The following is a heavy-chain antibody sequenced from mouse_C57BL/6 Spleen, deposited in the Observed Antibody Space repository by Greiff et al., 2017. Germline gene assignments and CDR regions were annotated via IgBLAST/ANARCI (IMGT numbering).Heavy chain of an antibody. CDR1: GFTFSSYA. CDR2: ISDGGSYT. J-gene: IGHJ3*01. D-gene: IGHD2-4*01. V-gene: IGHV5-4*01. CDR3: AREKGDYDYEAWFAY. Sequence: EVQRVESGGGLVKPGGSLKLSCAASGFTFSSYAMSWVRQTPEKRLEWVATISDGGSYTYYPDNVKGRFTISRDNAKNNLYLQMSHLKSEDTAMYYCAREKGDYDYEAWFAYWGQGTLVTVSA.